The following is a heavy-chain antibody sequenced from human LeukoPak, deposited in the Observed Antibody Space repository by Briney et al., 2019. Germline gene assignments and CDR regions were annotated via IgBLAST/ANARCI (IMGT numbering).Heavy chain of an antibody. V-gene: IGHV3-48*03. CDR1: GFTFSSYE. CDR2: ISSRGSTI. J-gene: IGHJ4*02. CDR3: ARGGGRDTAMVIDY. D-gene: IGHD5-18*01. Sequence: GGSLRLSCAASGFTFSSYEMNWVRQAPGKGLEWVSYISSRGSTIYYADSVKGRFTISRDNAKNSLYLQMNSLRAEDTAVYYWARGGGRDTAMVIDYWGQGTLVTVSS.